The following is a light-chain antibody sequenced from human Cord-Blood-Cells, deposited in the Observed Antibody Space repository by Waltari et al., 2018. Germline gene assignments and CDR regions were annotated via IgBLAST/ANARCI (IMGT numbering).Light chain of an antibody. V-gene: IGKV1-39*01. Sequence: DIQMTQSPFSLSAAVGDRVTITCRASQSNSSYLNWYQQKPGKAPKLLIYAASSLQSGVPSRFSGSGSGTDFTLTISSLQPEDFATYYCQQSYSTPRTFGQGTKVEIK. CDR1: QSNSSY. J-gene: IGKJ1*01. CDR2: AAS. CDR3: QQSYSTPRT.